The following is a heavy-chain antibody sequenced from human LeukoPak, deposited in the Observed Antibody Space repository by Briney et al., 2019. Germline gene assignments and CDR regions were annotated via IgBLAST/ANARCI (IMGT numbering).Heavy chain of an antibody. CDR2: IQHTGGT. Sequence: PSQTLSLTCTVSGGSISSDGYYWSWIRQPPGKGPEWNGHIQHTGGTHYNSSLKSRVTISADRSKNQFSLKLSSVTAADTAVYYCARDPMDRFDLWGRGTLVTVST. V-gene: IGHV4-30-2*01. J-gene: IGHJ2*01. CDR3: ARDPMDRFDL. CDR1: GGSISSDGYY. D-gene: IGHD2-2*03.